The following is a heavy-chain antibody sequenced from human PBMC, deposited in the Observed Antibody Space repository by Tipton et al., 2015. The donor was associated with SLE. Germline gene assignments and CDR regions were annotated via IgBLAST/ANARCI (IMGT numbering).Heavy chain of an antibody. V-gene: IGHV4-38-2*01. CDR2: VYHGGST. J-gene: IGHJ4*02. CDR3: ARAGYCTGATCYFLTGYNTGWTSLG. Sequence: TLSLTCAVSGYSISRGSYWGWVRQPPGKGLEWIGSVYHGGSTYYNPSLKSRVTISLDTSKNHFSLNLSSVTAADTAVYYCARAGYCTGATCYFLTGYNTGWTSLGWGQGTLVTVSS. CDR1: GYSISRGSY. D-gene: IGHD2-15*01.